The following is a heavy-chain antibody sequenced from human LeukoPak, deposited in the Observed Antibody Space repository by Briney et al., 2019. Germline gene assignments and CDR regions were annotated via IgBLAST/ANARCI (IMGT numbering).Heavy chain of an antibody. CDR1: GGSFSGYY. CDR2: INHSGST. J-gene: IGHJ4*02. D-gene: IGHD3-10*01. V-gene: IGHV4-34*01. CDR3: ARGPRVMVRGVIDY. Sequence: SETLSLTCAVYGGSFSGYYWSWIRQPPGKGLEWLGEINHSGSTNYNPSLKSRVTISVDTSKNQFSLKLSSVTAADTAVYYCARGPRVMVRGVIDYWGQGTLVTVSS.